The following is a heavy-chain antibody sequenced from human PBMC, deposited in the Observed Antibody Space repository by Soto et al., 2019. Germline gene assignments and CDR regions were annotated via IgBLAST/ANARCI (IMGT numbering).Heavy chain of an antibody. CDR3: TRDGWAVAEN. V-gene: IGHV3-74*03. J-gene: IGHJ4*02. CDR2: TDSAGTDT. D-gene: IGHD6-19*01. Sequence: VNLVESGGGLVQPGGSLRLSCAGTGFGFSGFSMHWVRQAAGKGLVWVARTDSAGTDTKYADSVKGRFTVSRDNSKNTLYLQMDSLRADDTAVYFCTRDGWAVAENWGQGTLVTVSS. CDR1: GFGFSGFS.